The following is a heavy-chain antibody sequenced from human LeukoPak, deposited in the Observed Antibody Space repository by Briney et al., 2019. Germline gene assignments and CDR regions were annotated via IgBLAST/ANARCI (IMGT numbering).Heavy chain of an antibody. D-gene: IGHD3-22*01. CDR2: ISVYNGNT. Sequence: ASVKVSCKASGYTFTSYGISWVRQAPGQGLEWMGWISVYNGNTNYAQKLQGRVTMTTDTSTNTAYMELRSLRSDDTAVYYCARISDNSGYYCFDFWGQGTLVTVSS. CDR1: GYTFTSYG. CDR3: ARISDNSGYYCFDF. V-gene: IGHV1-18*01. J-gene: IGHJ4*02.